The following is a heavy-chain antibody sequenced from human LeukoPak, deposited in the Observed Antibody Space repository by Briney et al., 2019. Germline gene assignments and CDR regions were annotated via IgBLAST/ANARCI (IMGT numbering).Heavy chain of an antibody. CDR1: GFTVSSNY. CDR3: ARDRAGITGTTGVRSYYYYGMDV. V-gene: IGHV3-66*01. Sequence: GGSLRLSCAASGFTVSSNYMSWVRQAPGKGLEWVSVIYSGGSTYYADSVKGRFTISRDNSKNTLYLQMNSLRAEDTAVYYCARDRAGITGTTGVRSYYYYGMDVWGQGTTVTVSS. D-gene: IGHD1-7*01. CDR2: IYSGGST. J-gene: IGHJ6*02.